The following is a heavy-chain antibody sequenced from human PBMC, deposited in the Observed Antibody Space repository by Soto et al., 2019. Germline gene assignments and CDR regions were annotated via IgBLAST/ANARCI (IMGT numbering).Heavy chain of an antibody. V-gene: IGHV1-69*01. CDR1: GGTFSSYA. D-gene: IGHD3-3*01. CDR2: IIPIFGTA. J-gene: IGHJ6*02. CDR3: ARGRQSYDFWSGYYDYYYYGMDV. Sequence: QVQPVQSGAEVKKPGSSVKVSCKASGGTFSSYAISWVRQAPGQGLEWMGGIIPIFGTANYAQKFQGRVTITADESTSTAYMELSSLRSEDTAVYYCARGRQSYDFWSGYYDYYYYGMDVWGQGTTVTVSS.